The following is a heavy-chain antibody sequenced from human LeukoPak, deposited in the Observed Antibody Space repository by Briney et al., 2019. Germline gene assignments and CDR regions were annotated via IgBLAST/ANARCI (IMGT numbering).Heavy chain of an antibody. CDR1: GFTFTSYW. CDR2: IITDGSSP. V-gene: IGHV3-74*01. D-gene: IGHD3-10*01. J-gene: IGHJ5*02. CDR3: ARVGTMVRGVNFNWFDP. Sequence: PGGSLRLSCAASGFTFTSYWMHWVRQAPGKGLVWVVRIITDGSSPSYGDSVKGRFTISRDNAKNSLYLQMNSLRAEDTAVYYCARVGTMVRGVNFNWFDPWGQGTLVTVSS.